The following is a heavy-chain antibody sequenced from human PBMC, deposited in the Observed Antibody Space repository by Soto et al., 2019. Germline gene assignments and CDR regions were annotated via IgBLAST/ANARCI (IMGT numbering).Heavy chain of an antibody. CDR3: ARVRAGSVGWFDP. CDR2: ARNKANSYTT. Sequence: GGSLRLSCAASGFTFSNHYIDWVRQAPGKGLEWVGRARNKANSYTTEYAASVKGRFTISRDDSKNSAYLQMNSLKTEDTAVYYCARVRAGSVGWFDPWGQGTLVTVPQ. CDR1: GFTFSNHY. V-gene: IGHV3-72*01. J-gene: IGHJ5*02. D-gene: IGHD6-19*01.